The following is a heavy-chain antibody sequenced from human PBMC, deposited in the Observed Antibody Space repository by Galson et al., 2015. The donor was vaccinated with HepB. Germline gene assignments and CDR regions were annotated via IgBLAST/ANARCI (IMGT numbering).Heavy chain of an antibody. Sequence: SLRLSCAASGFTFGDYAMSWFRQAPGKGLEWVGFIRSKAYGGTTEYAASVKGRFTISRDDSKSIAYLQMNSLKTEDTAVYYCTRWGGYCSSTSCQGDDAFDIWGQGTMVTVSS. CDR2: IRSKAYGGTT. V-gene: IGHV3-49*03. CDR3: TRWGGYCSSTSCQGDDAFDI. J-gene: IGHJ3*02. CDR1: GFTFGDYA. D-gene: IGHD2-2*01.